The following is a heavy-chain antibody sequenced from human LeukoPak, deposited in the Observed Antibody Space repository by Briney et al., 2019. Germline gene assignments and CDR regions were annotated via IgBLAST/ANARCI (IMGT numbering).Heavy chain of an antibody. CDR3: ASFYYGSGSYRNWFDP. D-gene: IGHD3-10*01. CDR2: IYYSGST. V-gene: IGHV4-59*11. J-gene: IGHJ5*02. Sequence: SETLSLTCTVSGASIRSHYWSWIRQPPGKGLEWIGNIYYSGSTYYNPSLKSRVTISVDTSKNQFSLKLSSVTAADTAVYYCASFYYGSGSYRNWFDPWGQGTLVTVSS. CDR1: GASIRSHY.